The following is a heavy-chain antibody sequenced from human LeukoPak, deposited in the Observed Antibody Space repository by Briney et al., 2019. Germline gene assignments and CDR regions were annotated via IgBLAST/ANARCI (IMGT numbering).Heavy chain of an antibody. J-gene: IGHJ4*02. CDR3: AREYSSSLGGDY. D-gene: IGHD6-6*01. CDR2: IWYDGSNK. Sequence: GRSLRLSCAASGFTFSSYGMHGVRRAPGKGLEWVAVIWYDGSNKYYADSVKGRFTISGDNSKNTLYLQMNSLRAEDTAVYYCAREYSSSLGGDYWGQGTLVTVSS. V-gene: IGHV3-33*01. CDR1: GFTFSSYG.